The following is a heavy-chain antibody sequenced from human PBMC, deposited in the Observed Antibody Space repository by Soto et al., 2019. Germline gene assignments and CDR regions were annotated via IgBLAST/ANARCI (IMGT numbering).Heavy chain of an antibody. Sequence: KSSDTLSLTCAVSGDSISSDKWWSWFRQPPGKGLEWIGEVYHSGNTNYNPSLKSRVIISVDKSKNQFSLKLSSVTDADTAMYYCARGERQQQRDYWGQGTLVTVS. CDR2: VYHSGNT. CDR1: GDSISSDKW. D-gene: IGHD6-13*01. J-gene: IGHJ4*02. CDR3: ARGERQQQRDY. V-gene: IGHV4-4*02.